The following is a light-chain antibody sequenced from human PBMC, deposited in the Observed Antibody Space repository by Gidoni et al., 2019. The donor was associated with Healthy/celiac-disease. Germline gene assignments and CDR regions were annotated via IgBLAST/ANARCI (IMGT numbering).Light chain of an antibody. V-gene: IGLV1-44*01. CDR1: SPNIGSNT. J-gene: IGLJ3*02. CDR3: AAWDDSLNGLWV. CDR2: SNN. Sequence: QSVLTHPPSASGTPGQRVTISCAGSSPNIGSNTVNWYQQLPGTAPKLLIYSNNQRPSGVPDRFSGSKSGTSASLAISGLQSEDEADYYCAAWDDSLNGLWVFGGGTKLTVL.